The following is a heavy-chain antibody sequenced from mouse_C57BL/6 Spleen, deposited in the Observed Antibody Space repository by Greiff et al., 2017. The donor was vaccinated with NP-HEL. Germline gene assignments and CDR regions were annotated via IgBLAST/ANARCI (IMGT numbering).Heavy chain of an antibody. V-gene: IGHV5-9-1*02. Sequence: EVQLVESGEGLVKPGGSLKLSCAASGFTFSSYAMSWVRQTPEKRLEWVAYISSGGDYIYYADTVKGRFTISRDNARNTLYRQMSSLKSKDTAMYYCTRSSDGYYGAYGGQGTLVTVSA. D-gene: IGHD2-3*01. CDR3: TRSSDGYYGAY. CDR1: GFTFSSYA. CDR2: ISSGGDYI. J-gene: IGHJ3*01.